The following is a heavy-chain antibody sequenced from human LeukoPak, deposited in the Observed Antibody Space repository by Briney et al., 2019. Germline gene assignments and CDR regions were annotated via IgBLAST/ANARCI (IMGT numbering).Heavy chain of an antibody. CDR3: ARDADSSGLNWFDP. V-gene: IGHV1-2*02. CDR2: INPNSGGT. J-gene: IGHJ5*02. CDR1: GYTFTGYY. D-gene: IGHD3-22*01. Sequence: ASVKVSCKASGYTFTGYYMHWVRQAPGQGLEWMGWINPNSGGTNYAQKFQGRVTVTRDTSISTAYMELSRLRSDDTAVYYCARDADSSGLNWFDPWGQGTLVTVSS.